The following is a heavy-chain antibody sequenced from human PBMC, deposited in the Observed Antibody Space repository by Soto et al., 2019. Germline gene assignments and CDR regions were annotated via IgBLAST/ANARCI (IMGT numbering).Heavy chain of an antibody. CDR1: GFTFSTYP. Sequence: QVQLVESGGGVVQPGRSLRPSCAASGFTFSTYPMHWVRQAPGKGLEWVAIILYDGSTEYYADSVKGRFTISRDNSEKTLYLQMNSLRPEDTAVYYCASVDYGDEVYDYWGQGTLVTVSS. CDR3: ASVDYGDEVYDY. D-gene: IGHD4-17*01. J-gene: IGHJ4*02. V-gene: IGHV3-30-3*01. CDR2: ILYDGSTE.